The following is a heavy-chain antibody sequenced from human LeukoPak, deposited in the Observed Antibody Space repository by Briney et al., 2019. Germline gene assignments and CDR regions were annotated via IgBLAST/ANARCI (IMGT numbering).Heavy chain of an antibody. Sequence: SVKVSCKASGGTFSSYAISWVRQAPGQGLEWMGGIIPIFGTANYAQKFQGRVTITADESTSTAYMELSSLRSEDTAVYYCARSRCSTSTSCYYFFFFDSWGQGTLVTVSS. J-gene: IGHJ4*02. CDR2: IIPIFGTA. CDR3: ARSRCSTSTSCYYFFFFDS. V-gene: IGHV1-69*13. CDR1: GGTFSSYA. D-gene: IGHD2-2*01.